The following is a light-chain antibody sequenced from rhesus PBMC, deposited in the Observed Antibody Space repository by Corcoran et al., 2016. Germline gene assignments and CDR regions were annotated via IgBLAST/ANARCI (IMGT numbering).Light chain of an antibody. Sequence: DIQMTQSPSSLSASVGDTVTITCRASQSISSWSAWYQQKPGKALKLLNYKASPLQSGVPSRFSGSGSRTDFILTISSLQSEEFGTYYCQQYSSSPLTFGQGTKVEIK. V-gene: IGKV1-22*01. CDR3: QQYSSSPLT. CDR2: KAS. J-gene: IGKJ1*01. CDR1: QSISSW.